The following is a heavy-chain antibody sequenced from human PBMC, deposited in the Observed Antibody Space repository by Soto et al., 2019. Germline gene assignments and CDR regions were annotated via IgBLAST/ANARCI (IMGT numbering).Heavy chain of an antibody. Sequence: PRQTRTPTSTFSVFTLSTSEMGVGWIRQPPGKALEWLALIYWDDDKRYTPSLKSRLTITKDTSKNQVVLTMTNMDPVDTATYYCSHSPQAVAALGLDIWGQGTMVTVSS. V-gene: IGHV2-5*02. CDR1: VFTLSTSEMG. CDR3: SHSPQAVAALGLDI. D-gene: IGHD2-15*01. J-gene: IGHJ3*02. CDR2: IYWDDDK.